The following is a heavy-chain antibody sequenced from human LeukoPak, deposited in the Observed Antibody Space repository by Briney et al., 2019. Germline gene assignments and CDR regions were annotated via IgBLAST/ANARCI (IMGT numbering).Heavy chain of an antibody. J-gene: IGHJ3*02. CDR3: AARTTTVTRDAFDI. Sequence: SETLSLTCTVSGGSFSSSSYYWGWIRQPPGKGLEWIGSIYYSGSTYYNPSLKSRVTISGDTSKNQFSLKLSSVTAADTAVYYCAARTTTVTRDAFDIWGQGTMVTVSS. D-gene: IGHD4-17*01. V-gene: IGHV4-39*07. CDR1: GGSFSSSSYY. CDR2: IYYSGST.